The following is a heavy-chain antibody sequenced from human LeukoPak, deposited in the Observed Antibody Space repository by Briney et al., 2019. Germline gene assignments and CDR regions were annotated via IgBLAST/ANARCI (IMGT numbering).Heavy chain of an antibody. Sequence: PGGSLRLSCAASGFTFNNYAMSWVRQAPGKGLEWVSTISGSGGSTYYADSVKGRFTISRDISKNTLYLQMNSLRAEDTAVYYCAKDWGSGSYQPDAFDIWGQGTMVTVSS. CDR1: GFTFNNYA. J-gene: IGHJ3*02. D-gene: IGHD1-26*01. CDR3: AKDWGSGSYQPDAFDI. CDR2: ISGSGGST. V-gene: IGHV3-23*01.